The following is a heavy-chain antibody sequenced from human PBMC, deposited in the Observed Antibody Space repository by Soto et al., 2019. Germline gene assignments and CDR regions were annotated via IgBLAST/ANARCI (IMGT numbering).Heavy chain of an antibody. J-gene: IGHJ5*02. CDR2: INAGNGNT. V-gene: IGHV1-3*01. CDR3: ARAILHYDILTGTPQGRFDP. CDR1: GYTFTSYA. D-gene: IGHD3-9*01. Sequence: ASVKVSCKASGYTFTSYAMHWVRQAPGQRLEWMGWINAGNGNTKYSQKFQGRVTITRDTSASTAYMELSSLRSEDTAVYYCARAILHYDILTGTPQGRFDPWGQGTLVTVSS.